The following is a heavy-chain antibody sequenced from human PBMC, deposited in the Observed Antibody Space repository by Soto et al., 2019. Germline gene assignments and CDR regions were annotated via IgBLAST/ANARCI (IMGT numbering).Heavy chain of an antibody. CDR2: ISGSGGST. Sequence: EVQLLESGGGLVQPGGSLRLSCAASGFTFSSYAMSWVRQAPGKGLEWVSAISGSGGSTYYADSVKGRFTISRDNSKNPLYLQMNSLRAEDTAVYYCAKSSLVRYCSGGSCYFPGGWFDPWGQGTLVTVSS. CDR3: AKSSLVRYCSGGSCYFPGGWFDP. D-gene: IGHD2-15*01. J-gene: IGHJ5*02. CDR1: GFTFSSYA. V-gene: IGHV3-23*01.